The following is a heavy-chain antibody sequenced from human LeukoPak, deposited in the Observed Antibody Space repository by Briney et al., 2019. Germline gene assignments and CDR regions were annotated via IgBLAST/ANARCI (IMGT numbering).Heavy chain of an antibody. V-gene: IGHV3-9*01. Sequence: SGGSLRLSCAASGFTFDDYAMHWVRQAPGKGLEWVSGITWHSGSMGYADSVKGRFTISRDNAKNSLYLQMNSLRAEDTAVYYCARGHYQLSWGQGILVTVSS. CDR2: ITWHSGSM. D-gene: IGHD2-2*01. J-gene: IGHJ5*02. CDR3: ARGHYQLS. CDR1: GFTFDDYA.